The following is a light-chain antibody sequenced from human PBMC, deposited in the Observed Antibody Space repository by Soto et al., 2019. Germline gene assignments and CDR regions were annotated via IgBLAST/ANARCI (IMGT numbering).Light chain of an antibody. CDR2: DAY. CDR1: QSISSW. J-gene: IGKJ1*01. Sequence: DIQMTQSPSTLSASVGDRVTITCRASQSISSWLAWYQQKPGKAPKLLIYDAYSLESGVPSRFSGSGSGTEFTLTISSLQPEDYATYFCQEYGTSFTWTFGQGTKVDI. V-gene: IGKV1-5*01. CDR3: QEYGTSFTWT.